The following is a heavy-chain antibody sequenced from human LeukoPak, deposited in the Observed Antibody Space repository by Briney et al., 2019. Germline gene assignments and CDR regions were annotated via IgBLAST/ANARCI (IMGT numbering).Heavy chain of an antibody. CDR3: ARGEFYGSGSYLFDY. CDR1: GFTFRNSD. CDR2: IVIGGDT. Sequence: GGSLRLSCGASGFTFRNSDMHWVGQAAGKGLEWVSTIVIGGDTYYPGSVKGRFTISRENAKNSLYLQMNSLRAGDTAVYYCARGEFYGSGSYLFDYWGQGTLVTVSS. V-gene: IGHV3-13*01. D-gene: IGHD3-10*01. J-gene: IGHJ4*02.